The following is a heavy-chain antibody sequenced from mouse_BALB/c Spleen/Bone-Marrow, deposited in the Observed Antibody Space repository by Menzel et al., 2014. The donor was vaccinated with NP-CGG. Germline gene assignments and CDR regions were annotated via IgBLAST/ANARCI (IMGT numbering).Heavy chain of an antibody. V-gene: IGHV14-3*02. CDR1: GFNIKDTY. J-gene: IGHJ2*01. CDR2: IDPANGNT. D-gene: IGHD1-1*01. CDR3: ARYYYGYYFDY. Sequence: VQLQQSGAELVKPGASVKLSCTASGFNIKDTYMHWVKQRPEQGLEWIGRIDPANGNTKYDPKFQGKATITADTSSDTAYLQLSSLTSEDTAVYYCARYYYGYYFDYWGQGTTLTVSS.